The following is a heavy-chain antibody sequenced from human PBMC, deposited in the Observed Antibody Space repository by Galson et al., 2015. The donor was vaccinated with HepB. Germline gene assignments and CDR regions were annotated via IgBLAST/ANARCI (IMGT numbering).Heavy chain of an antibody. CDR1: GFTFSSYA. CDR3: ARLTTVLPRRV. J-gene: IGHJ6*02. CDR2: ISGSGGST. D-gene: IGHD4-17*01. V-gene: IGHV3-23*01. Sequence: SLRLSCAASGFTFSSYAMSWVRQAPGKGLEWVSAISGSGGSTYYADSVKGRFTISRDNSKNTLYLQMNSLKTGDTAVYYCARLTTVLPRRVWGQGTTVTVSS.